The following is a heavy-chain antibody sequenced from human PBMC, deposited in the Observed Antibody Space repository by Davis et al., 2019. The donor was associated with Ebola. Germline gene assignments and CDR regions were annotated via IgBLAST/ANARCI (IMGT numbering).Heavy chain of an antibody. Sequence: GGSLRLSCAASGFTFINYAMFWLRQAPGKGLEWVANIKQDGSEKYYVDSVKGRFTISRDNAKNSLYLQMNSLRAEDTAVYYCARRGGDIWGQGTMVTVSS. CDR1: GFTFINYA. CDR3: ARRGGDI. CDR2: IKQDGSEK. V-gene: IGHV3-7*01. J-gene: IGHJ3*02. D-gene: IGHD3-10*01.